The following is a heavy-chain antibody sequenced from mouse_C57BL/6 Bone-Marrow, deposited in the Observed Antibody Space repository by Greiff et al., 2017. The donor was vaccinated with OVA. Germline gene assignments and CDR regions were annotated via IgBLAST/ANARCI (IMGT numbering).Heavy chain of an antibody. J-gene: IGHJ1*03. Sequence: VQLQQSGPELVKPGASVKISCKASGYTFTDYYMNWVKQSHGKSLEWIGDINPNNGGTSYNQKFKGKATLTVDKSSSTAYMELRSLTSEDSAVYYCARFSTTVVPYWYFDVWGTGTTVTVSS. D-gene: IGHD1-1*01. V-gene: IGHV1-26*01. CDR2: INPNNGGT. CDR3: ARFSTTVVPYWYFDV. CDR1: GYTFTDYY.